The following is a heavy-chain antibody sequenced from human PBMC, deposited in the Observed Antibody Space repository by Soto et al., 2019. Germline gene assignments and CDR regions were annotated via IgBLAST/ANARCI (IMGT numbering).Heavy chain of an antibody. D-gene: IGHD2-21*01. CDR1: GYTFTAYY. J-gene: IGHJ6*02. CDR2: INPNSGGT. Sequence: QVQLVQSGAEVEKPGASVKVSCKASGYTFTAYYIHWVRQARGQGLEWLGWINPNSGGTYYSQKFQAWITLPRDTSISTAYMELTRLRSDDTAVYYCARANSIRPYYYNMDVWGQGTTVTVSS. V-gene: IGHV1-2*04. CDR3: ARANSIRPYYYNMDV.